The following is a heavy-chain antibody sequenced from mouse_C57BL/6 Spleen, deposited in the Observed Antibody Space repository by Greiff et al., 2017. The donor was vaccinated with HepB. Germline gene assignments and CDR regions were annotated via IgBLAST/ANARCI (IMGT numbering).Heavy chain of an antibody. CDR1: GYAFSSSW. J-gene: IGHJ4*01. V-gene: IGHV1-82*01. Sequence: VQVVESGPELVKPGASVKISCKASGYAFSSSWMNWVKQRPGKGLEWIGRIYPGDGDTNYNGKFKGKATLTADKSSSTAYMQLSSLTSEDSAVYFCAFYDGYYGGAMDYWGQGTSVTVSS. CDR2: IYPGDGDT. CDR3: AFYDGYYGGAMDY. D-gene: IGHD2-3*01.